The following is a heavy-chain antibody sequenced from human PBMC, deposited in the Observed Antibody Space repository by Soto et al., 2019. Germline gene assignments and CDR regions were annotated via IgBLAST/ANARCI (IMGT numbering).Heavy chain of an antibody. CDR3: AKSDLYYYYGMDV. Sequence: PGGSLRLSCAASGFTFSSYAMHWVRQAPGKGLEWVEVTSYDGSNKFYADSVKGRFSISRDNSKNTLNLQINRLRAEETTVYYCAKSDLYYYYGMDVWGQGTTVTVSS. CDR1: GFTFSSYA. J-gene: IGHJ6*02. D-gene: IGHD2-2*02. CDR2: TSYDGSNK. V-gene: IGHV3-30*18.